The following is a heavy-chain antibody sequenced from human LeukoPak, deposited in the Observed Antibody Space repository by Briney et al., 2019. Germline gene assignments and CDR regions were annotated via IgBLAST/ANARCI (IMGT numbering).Heavy chain of an antibody. D-gene: IGHD5-18*01. CDR1: GGSISTYY. CDR2: VYYSGNT. Sequence: PSETLSLTCTVSGGSISTYYWSWIRQTPGKGLEWIGYVYYSGNTNYNPSLKSRVTISIDTSKNQFSLNLYSVTAVDTAVYYCARVGYGFGLDCWGQGTLVTVSS. CDR3: ARVGYGFGLDC. J-gene: IGHJ4*02. V-gene: IGHV4-59*01.